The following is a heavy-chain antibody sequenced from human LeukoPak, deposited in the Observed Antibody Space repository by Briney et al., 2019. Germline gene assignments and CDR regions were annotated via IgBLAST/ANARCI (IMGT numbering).Heavy chain of an antibody. CDR3: AKDVGNGISPSYFDY. J-gene: IGHJ4*02. Sequence: GGSLRLSCAASGFTFSSYAMHWVRQAPGKGLEWVAVISYDGSNKYYADSVKGRFTISRDNSKNTLYLQMNSLRGEDTAVYYCAKDVGNGISPSYFDYWGQGTLVTVSS. V-gene: IGHV3-30*04. D-gene: IGHD7-27*01. CDR2: ISYDGSNK. CDR1: GFTFSSYA.